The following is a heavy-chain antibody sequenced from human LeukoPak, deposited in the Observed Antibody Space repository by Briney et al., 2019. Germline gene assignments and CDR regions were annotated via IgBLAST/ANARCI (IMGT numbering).Heavy chain of an antibody. CDR1: GGSISSYY. CDR3: ASSADDSSLSMDV. Sequence: SETLSLTCTVSGGSISSYYWSWIRQPPGKGLEWIGYIYYSGSTNYNPSLKSRVTISVDTSKNQFSLKLSSVTAADTAVYYCASSADDSSLSMDVWGQGTTVTVSS. V-gene: IGHV4-59*01. J-gene: IGHJ6*02. D-gene: IGHD3-22*01. CDR2: IYYSGST.